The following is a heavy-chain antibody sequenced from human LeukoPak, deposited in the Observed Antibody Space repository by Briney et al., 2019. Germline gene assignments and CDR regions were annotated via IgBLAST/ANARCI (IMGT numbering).Heavy chain of an antibody. Sequence: ASVKVSCKTSGYSFTARYIHWVRQAPGQGLEWMGWINLNSVGTENARKFQDRVTMTRDTSITTAYMEVRRLTSDDTAVYYCARDSGYSSSWYLDNYYDMDVWGQGTTVTVSS. V-gene: IGHV1-2*02. J-gene: IGHJ6*02. CDR2: INLNSVGT. CDR3: ARDSGYSSSWYLDNYYDMDV. CDR1: GYSFTARY. D-gene: IGHD6-13*01.